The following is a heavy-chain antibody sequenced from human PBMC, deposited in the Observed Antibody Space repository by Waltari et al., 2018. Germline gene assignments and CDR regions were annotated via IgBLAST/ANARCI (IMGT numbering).Heavy chain of an antibody. D-gene: IGHD4-17*01. J-gene: IGHJ6*03. Sequence: QVQLQESGPGLVKPSETLSLTCTVSGGSISSYYWSWIRQPAGKGLEWIGRIYTSGSTNYNPSLQSRVTMSVDTSKNQFSLKLSSVTAADTAVYYCARSSTVVTPVRYYYMDVWGKGTTVTISS. V-gene: IGHV4-4*07. CDR2: IYTSGST. CDR3: ARSSTVVTPVRYYYMDV. CDR1: GGSISSYY.